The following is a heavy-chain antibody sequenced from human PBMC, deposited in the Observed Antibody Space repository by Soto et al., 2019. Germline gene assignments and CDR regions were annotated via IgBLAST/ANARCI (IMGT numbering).Heavy chain of an antibody. CDR1: GFTFSSYD. D-gene: IGHD6-13*01. Sequence: GGSLSLSCAASGFTFSSYDMHWVRQATGKGLEWVSAIGTAGDTYYPGSVKGRFTISRENAKNSLYLQMNSLRAEDTAVYYCARGSAGIAAAGTRAYFDYWGQGTLVTVSS. J-gene: IGHJ4*02. V-gene: IGHV3-13*01. CDR2: IGTAGDT. CDR3: ARGSAGIAAAGTRAYFDY.